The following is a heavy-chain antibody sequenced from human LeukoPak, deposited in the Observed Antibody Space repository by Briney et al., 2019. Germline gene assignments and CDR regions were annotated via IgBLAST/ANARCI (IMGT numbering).Heavy chain of an antibody. Sequence: GGSPRLSCAASGFTFRSYAMSWFRQAPGKGLEWVSGISGSGGSTYYADSVKGRFTISRDNSKNTLYLQLNSLRAEDTAVYYCAKDLYSSGWPYYFDYWGQGTLVTVSS. D-gene: IGHD6-19*01. J-gene: IGHJ4*02. CDR3: AKDLYSSGWPYYFDY. V-gene: IGHV3-23*01. CDR1: GFTFRSYA. CDR2: ISGSGGST.